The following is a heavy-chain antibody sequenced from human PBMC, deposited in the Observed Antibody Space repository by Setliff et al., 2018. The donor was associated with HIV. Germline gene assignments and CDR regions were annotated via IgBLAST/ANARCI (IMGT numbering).Heavy chain of an antibody. CDR1: GYSFSSYW. CDR3: ARVPSQRVESSGWYIWFDP. CDR2: IYPGDSDT. J-gene: IGHJ5*02. D-gene: IGHD6-19*01. V-gene: IGHV5-51*01. Sequence: GESLKISCKGSGYSFSSYWIGWVRQMPGRGLEWMGIIYPGDSDTRYNPSFQGQVTISADKSISTAYLQWSSPKASDTAVYYCARVPSQRVESSGWYIWFDPWGQGTLVTVSS.